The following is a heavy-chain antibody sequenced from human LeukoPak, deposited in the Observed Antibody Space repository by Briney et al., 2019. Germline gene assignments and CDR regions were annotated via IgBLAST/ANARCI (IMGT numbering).Heavy chain of an antibody. CDR1: GYTFTDHY. V-gene: IGHV1-2*02. Sequence: GASVKVSCKASGYTFTDHYLHWLRQAPGQGPEYLGWINPNGGGTNFPQKFQGRVTLTIDTSVNTGYMEITKLTSDDTAVYYCARIITSTWYNEFDCWGQGTLVAVSS. CDR3: ARIITSTWYNEFDC. D-gene: IGHD1-14*01. CDR2: INPNGGGT. J-gene: IGHJ4*02.